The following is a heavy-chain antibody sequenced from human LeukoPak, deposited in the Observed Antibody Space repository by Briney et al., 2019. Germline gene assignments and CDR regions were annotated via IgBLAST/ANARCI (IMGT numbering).Heavy chain of an antibody. CDR1: GFPFNSYA. J-gene: IGHJ4*02. CDR3: GGCRSTSCYGIDY. D-gene: IGHD2-2*01. CDR2: ISFDGSNK. Sequence: GSLVLSCAASGFPFNSYAMHWVRQAPGKGLEWVAVISFDGSNKYYADSVKGRFTISRDNSKNTLYLQMNSLRAEDTAVYYCGGCRSTSCYGIDYWGQGTLVTVSS. V-gene: IGHV3-30*04.